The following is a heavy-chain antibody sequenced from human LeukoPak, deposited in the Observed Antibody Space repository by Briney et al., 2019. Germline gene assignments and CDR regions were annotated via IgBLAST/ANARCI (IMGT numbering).Heavy chain of an antibody. D-gene: IGHD2-2*01. CDR2: IYTSGST. CDR1: GGSISSYY. V-gene: IGHV4-4*07. Sequence: SETLSLTCTVSGGSISSYYWSWIRQPAGKGLEWIGRIYTSGSTNYNPSLKSRVTMSVDTSKNQFSLKLSSVTAADTAVYYCARDQIVVVPAAIFYYGVDVWGQGTTVTVSS. CDR3: ARDQIVVVPAAIFYYGVDV. J-gene: IGHJ6*02.